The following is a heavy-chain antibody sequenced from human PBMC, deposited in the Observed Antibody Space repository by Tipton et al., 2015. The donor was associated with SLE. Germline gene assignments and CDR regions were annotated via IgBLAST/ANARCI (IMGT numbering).Heavy chain of an antibody. CDR1: GDTFTNYW. Sequence: VQLVQSGAEVKKPGESLRVSYKGSGDTFTNYWITWMRQMPGKGLEWMGRIDPSDSYTDYSPSFQGHVTISADKSISTAYLQWSSLKASDTAMYYCARRSVAGTDYWGQGTLVTVSS. D-gene: IGHD6-19*01. J-gene: IGHJ4*02. CDR3: ARRSVAGTDY. CDR2: IDPSDSYT. V-gene: IGHV5-10-1*01.